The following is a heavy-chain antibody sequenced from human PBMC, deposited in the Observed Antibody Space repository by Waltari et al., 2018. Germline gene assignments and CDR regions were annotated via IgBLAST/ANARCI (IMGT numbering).Heavy chain of an antibody. CDR3: ARERSERRGVVGATLPHNWFDP. D-gene: IGHD1-26*01. CDR1: GYSISSGYY. J-gene: IGHJ5*02. CDR2: IYHSGST. Sequence: QVQLQESGPGLVKPSETLSLTCAVSGYSISSGYYWGWIRQPPGKGLEWIGSIYHSGSTYYNPSLKSRVTISVDTSKNQFSLKLSSVTAADTAVYYCARERSERRGVVGATLPHNWFDPWGQGTLVTVSS. V-gene: IGHV4-38-2*02.